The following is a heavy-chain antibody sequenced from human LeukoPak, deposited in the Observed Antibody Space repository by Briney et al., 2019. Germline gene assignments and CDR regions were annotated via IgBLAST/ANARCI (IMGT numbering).Heavy chain of an antibody. CDR2: IYYSGST. D-gene: IGHD2-15*01. Sequence: SGTLSLTCTVSGGSISSYYWSWIRQPPGKGLEWIGYIYYSGSTNYNPSLKSRVTISVDTSKNQFSLKLSSVTAADTAVYYCARVGPRYCSGGSCYPANPKSTCFDYWGQGTLVTVSS. J-gene: IGHJ4*02. V-gene: IGHV4-59*12. CDR1: GGSISSYY. CDR3: ARVGPRYCSGGSCYPANPKSTCFDY.